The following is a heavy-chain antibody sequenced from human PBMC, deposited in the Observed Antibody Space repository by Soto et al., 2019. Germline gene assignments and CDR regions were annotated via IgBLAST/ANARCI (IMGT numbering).Heavy chain of an antibody. J-gene: IGHJ4*02. CDR3: GRAAAARPAACY. CDR1: GFTFGDYY. CDR2: ISSSGSST. Sequence: QVQLVESGGGLVKPGGSLRLSCAASGFTFGDYYMSWIRQAPGKGLEWVSYISSSGSSTYYVDSVRGRFTISRDNAKNSLYLQMDSLAAEDTALYYCGRAAAARPAACYWGQGTLVTVSS. V-gene: IGHV3-11*01. D-gene: IGHD6-6*01.